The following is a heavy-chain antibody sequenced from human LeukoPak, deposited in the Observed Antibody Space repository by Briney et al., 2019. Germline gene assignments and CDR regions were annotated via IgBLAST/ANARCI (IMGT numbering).Heavy chain of an antibody. CDR1: GFTFSSYG. Sequence: SGGSLRLSCAASGFTFSSYGMHWVRQAPGKGPEWVAVIWYDGSNKYYADSVKGRFTISRDNSKNTLYLQMNSLRAEDTAVYYCARDGLAEAGTSRRAPRYNWFDPWGQGTLVTVSS. D-gene: IGHD6-19*01. J-gene: IGHJ5*02. V-gene: IGHV3-33*08. CDR2: IWYDGSNK. CDR3: ARDGLAEAGTSRRAPRYNWFDP.